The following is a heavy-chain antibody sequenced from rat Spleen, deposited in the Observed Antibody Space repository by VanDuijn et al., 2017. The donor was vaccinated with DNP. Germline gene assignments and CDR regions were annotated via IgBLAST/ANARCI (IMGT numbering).Heavy chain of an antibody. CDR1: GFDFNTYA. D-gene: IGHD1-10*01. CDR2: ISIKTHNFAT. CDR3: TRITPFDY. J-gene: IGHJ2*01. Sequence: EVQLVESGGGLVQPKGSLTLSCAASGFDFNTYAMTWVRQAPGTGLDWVASISIKTHNFATLYADSVKERFTISRDDSQSMVYLQMNNLKTEDTALYYCTRITPFDYWGQGVMVTVSS. V-gene: IGHV10-4*01.